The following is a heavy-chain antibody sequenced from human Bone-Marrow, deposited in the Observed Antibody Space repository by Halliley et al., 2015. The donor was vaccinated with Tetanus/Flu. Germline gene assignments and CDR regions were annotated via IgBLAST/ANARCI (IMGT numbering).Heavy chain of an antibody. CDR3: SRDAEMATIWGLGY. D-gene: IGHD5-12*01. CDR1: GFTFGDYV. J-gene: IGHJ4*02. Sequence: SLRLSCTASGFTFGDYVMSWVRQAPGKGLEWVGFIRTKVYGGTTEYAASVKGRFTISRDDSKSIAYLQLNSLKTDDTGVYYCSRDAEMATIWGLGYWGQGTLVTISS. CDR2: IRTKVYGGTT. V-gene: IGHV3-49*04.